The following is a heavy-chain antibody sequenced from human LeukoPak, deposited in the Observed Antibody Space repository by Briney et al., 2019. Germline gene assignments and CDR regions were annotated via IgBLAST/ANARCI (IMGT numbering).Heavy chain of an antibody. CDR3: ARGPSGYHNT. J-gene: IGHJ4*02. Sequence: SGGSLRLSCGASGFTFGSCAMSWVRQAPGKGLEWVSGISGSGGSTYYADSVKGRFTISRDNAKNTLYLQMNSLRAEDTAVYYCARGPSGYHNTGGQGTLVTVSS. D-gene: IGHD5-12*01. V-gene: IGHV3-23*01. CDR2: ISGSGGST. CDR1: GFTFGSCA.